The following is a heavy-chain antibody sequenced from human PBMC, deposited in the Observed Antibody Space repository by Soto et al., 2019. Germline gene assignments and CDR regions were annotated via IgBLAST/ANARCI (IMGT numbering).Heavy chain of an antibody. CDR2: IIPIFGTA. CDR1: GGTFSSYS. D-gene: IGHD1-26*01. Sequence: QVQLVQSGAEVKKPGSSVKVSCKASGGTFSSYSINWVRQAPGQGLEWMGEIIPIFGTANYAQQFQGRVTSTADESTSTAYMELSSLRAEDTAVYYCARDGGRHSGGIDYWGQGTLVTVSS. CDR3: ARDGGRHSGGIDY. V-gene: IGHV1-69*01. J-gene: IGHJ4*02.